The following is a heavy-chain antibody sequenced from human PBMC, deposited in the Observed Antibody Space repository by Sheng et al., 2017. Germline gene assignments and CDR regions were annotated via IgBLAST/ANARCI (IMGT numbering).Heavy chain of an antibody. CDR1: GFSFSDHY. D-gene: IGHD6-25*01. J-gene: IGHJ6*03. V-gene: IGHV3-11*05. Sequence: QVQLVESGGGLVKPGGSLRLSCAASGFSFSDHYMTWMRQAPGKGLEWVSYISSSSTYKNYADSVKGRFTISRDNAKKSLYLQMSSLRAEDTAVYYCARDRRSGYYYVDVWGKGTTVTVSS. CDR2: ISSSSTYK. CDR3: ARDRRSGYYYVDV.